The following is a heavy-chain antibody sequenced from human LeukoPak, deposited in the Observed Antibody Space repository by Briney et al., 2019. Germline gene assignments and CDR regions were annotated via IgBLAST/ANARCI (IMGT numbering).Heavy chain of an antibody. V-gene: IGHV3-33*01. CDR2: IWYDGSNK. J-gene: IGHJ4*02. CDR1: GFTFSSYG. D-gene: IGHD1-7*01. CDR3: ARDKAGTTRGYFDY. Sequence: GGSLRLSCAASGFTFSSYGMHWVRQAPGKGLEWVAVIWYDGSNKYYADSVKGRFTISRDNSKNTLYLQMNSLRAEDTAVYYCARDKAGTTRGYFDYRGQGTLVTVSS.